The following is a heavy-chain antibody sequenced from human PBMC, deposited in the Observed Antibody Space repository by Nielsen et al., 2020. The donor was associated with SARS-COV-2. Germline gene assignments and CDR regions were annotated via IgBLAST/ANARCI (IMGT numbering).Heavy chain of an antibody. CDR2: IYHSGST. Sequence: SETLSLTCTVSGGSISSGGYYWSWVRQPPGKGLEWIGEIYHSGSTNYNPSLKSRVTISVDKSKNQFSLKLSSVTAADTAVYYCARVDGSYLDYWGQGTLVTVSS. D-gene: IGHD1-26*01. CDR1: GGSISSGGYY. CDR3: ARVDGSYLDY. V-gene: IGHV4-39*07. J-gene: IGHJ4*02.